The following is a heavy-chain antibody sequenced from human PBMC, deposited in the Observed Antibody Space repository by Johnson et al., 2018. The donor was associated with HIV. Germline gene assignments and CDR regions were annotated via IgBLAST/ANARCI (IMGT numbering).Heavy chain of an antibody. V-gene: IGHV3-66*01. Sequence: VQLVESGGGLVQPGRSLRLSCAASGFTFDDYAMHWVRQAPGKGLEWVSVIYSGGSTYYADSVKGRFTISRDNSKNTLYLQVNSLRAEDTAVYYCARTPTFTRTFDIWGQGTMVTVSS. CDR2: IYSGGST. D-gene: IGHD3-10*01. CDR1: GFTFDDYA. CDR3: ARTPTFTRTFDI. J-gene: IGHJ3*02.